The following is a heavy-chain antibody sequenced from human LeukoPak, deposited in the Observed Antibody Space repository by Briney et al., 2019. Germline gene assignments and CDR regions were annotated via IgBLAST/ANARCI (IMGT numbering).Heavy chain of an antibody. Sequence: SETLSLTCTVSGGSISSSSYYWGWIRQPPGEGLEWIGSIYYSGSTYYNPSLKSRVTISVDTSKNQFSLKLSSVTAADTAVYYCATLATEYYDILTGYYQYYYYYGMDVWGQGTTVTVSS. CDR1: GGSISSSSYY. D-gene: IGHD3-9*01. CDR3: ATLATEYYDILTGYYQYYYYYGMDV. CDR2: IYYSGST. V-gene: IGHV4-39*01. J-gene: IGHJ6*02.